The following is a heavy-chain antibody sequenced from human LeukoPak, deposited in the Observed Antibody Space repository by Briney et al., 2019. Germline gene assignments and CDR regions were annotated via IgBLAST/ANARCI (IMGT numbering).Heavy chain of an antibody. V-gene: IGHV1-46*01. Sequence: ASVKVSCKASGYTFTSYYMHWVRQAPGQGLEWMGIINPSGGSTSYAQKFQGRVTMTRDTSTSTVYMELSSLRSEDTAVYYCARGRRGYGSGSYVVNWGQGTLVTVSS. CDR3: ARGRRGYGSGSYVVN. D-gene: IGHD3-10*01. CDR2: INPSGGST. CDR1: GYTFTSYY. J-gene: IGHJ4*02.